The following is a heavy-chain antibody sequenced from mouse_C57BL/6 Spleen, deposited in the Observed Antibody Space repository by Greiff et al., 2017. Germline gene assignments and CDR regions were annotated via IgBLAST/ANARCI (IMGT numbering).Heavy chain of an antibody. D-gene: IGHD1-1*01. CDR3: VRQGDYYGYYAMDY. J-gene: IGHJ4*01. CDR1: GFSFNTYA. V-gene: IGHV10-1*01. CDR2: IRSKSNNYAT. Sequence: EVMLVESGGGLVQPKGSLKLSCAASGFSFNTYAMNWVRQAPGKGLEWVARIRSKSNNYATYYADSVKDRFTISRDDSESMLYLQMNNLKTEDTAMYYCVRQGDYYGYYAMDYWGQGTSVTVSS.